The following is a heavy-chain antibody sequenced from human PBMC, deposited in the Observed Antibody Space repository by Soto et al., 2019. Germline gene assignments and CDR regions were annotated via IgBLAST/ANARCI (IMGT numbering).Heavy chain of an antibody. CDR2: ISSSSSYT. V-gene: IGHV3-11*05. D-gene: IGHD3-16*01. CDR1: GFTFSDYY. CDR3: ARVYDYYYYGMDV. J-gene: IGHJ6*02. Sequence: QVQLVESGGGLVKPGGSLRLSCAASGFTFSDYYMSWIRQAPGKGLEWVSYISSSSSYTNYADSVKGRFTISRDNAKNSLYLQMNSLRAEDTAVYYCARVYDYYYYGMDVLGQGTTVTVSS.